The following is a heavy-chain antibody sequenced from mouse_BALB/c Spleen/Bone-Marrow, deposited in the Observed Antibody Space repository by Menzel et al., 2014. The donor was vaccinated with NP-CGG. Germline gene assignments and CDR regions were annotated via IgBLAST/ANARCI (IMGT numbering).Heavy chain of an antibody. CDR2: ISGGGNYT. D-gene: IGHD2-2*01. CDR1: GFTFSSNG. V-gene: IGHV5-9-2*01. CDR3: ARNYCGYDGYFDY. J-gene: IGHJ2*01. Sequence: EVQRVESGGGLVKPGGSLKLSCAASGFTFSSNGMSWVRQTPEKRLEWVATISGGGNYTYYPDSVKGRFTTSRDNAKNNLYLQMSSLRSEDTALYYCARNYCGYDGYFDYWGQGTTLTVSS.